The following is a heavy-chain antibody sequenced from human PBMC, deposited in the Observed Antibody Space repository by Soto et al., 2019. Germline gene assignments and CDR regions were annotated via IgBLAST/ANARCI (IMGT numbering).Heavy chain of an antibody. CDR1: GFTFSSYA. CDR2: ISGSGGST. D-gene: IGHD6-6*01. V-gene: IGHV3-23*01. J-gene: IGHJ6*02. CDR3: ARSSSLGYYYYGMDV. Sequence: EVQLLEAGGGLVQPGGSLRLSCAASGFTFSSYAMSWVRQAPGKGLEWVSAISGSGGSTYYADSVKGRFTISRDNSKNTLYLQMNSLRAEDTAVYYCARSSSLGYYYYGMDVWGQGTTVTVSS.